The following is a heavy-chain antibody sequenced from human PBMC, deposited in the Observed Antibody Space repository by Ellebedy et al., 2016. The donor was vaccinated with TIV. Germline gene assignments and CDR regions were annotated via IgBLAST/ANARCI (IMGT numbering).Heavy chain of an antibody. V-gene: IGHV1-18*01. CDR2: ISTYNGNT. Sequence: AASVKVSCKASGYTFTSYGISWVRQAPGQGLEWMGWISTYNGNTNYAQKLQGRVTMTTDTSTSTAYMELRSLRSDETAVYYCARDRITMIVVVIRNPNDAFDIWGQGTMVTVSS. J-gene: IGHJ3*02. CDR3: ARDRITMIVVVIRNPNDAFDI. CDR1: GYTFTSYG. D-gene: IGHD3-22*01.